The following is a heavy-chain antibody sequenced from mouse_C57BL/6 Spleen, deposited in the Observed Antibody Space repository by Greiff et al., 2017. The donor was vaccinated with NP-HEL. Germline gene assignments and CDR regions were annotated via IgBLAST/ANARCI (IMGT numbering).Heavy chain of an antibody. D-gene: IGHD4-1*01. CDR1: GYSITSGYY. V-gene: IGHV3-6*01. CDR3: AKLLGGYYFDY. J-gene: IGHJ2*01. CDR2: ISYDGSN. Sequence: DVKLQESGPGLVKPSQSLSLTCSVTGYSITSGYYWNWIRQFPGNKLEWMGYISYDGSNNYNPSLKNRISITRDTSKNQFFLKLNSVTTEDTATYYCAKLLGGYYFDYWGQGTTLTVSS.